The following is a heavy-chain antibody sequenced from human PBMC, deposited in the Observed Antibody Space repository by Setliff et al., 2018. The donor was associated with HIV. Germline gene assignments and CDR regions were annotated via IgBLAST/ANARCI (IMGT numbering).Heavy chain of an antibody. CDR2: ITHSGST. V-gene: IGHV4-34*01. CDR1: GGSFSGYY. CDR3: ARDRDGYTYFDY. J-gene: IGHJ4*02. Sequence: PSETLSLTCAVYGGSFSGYYWTWIRQPPGKGLEWIGEITHSGSTNYNPSLETRVTISVDTSKNQFSLKLSSVTAADTAVYYCARDRDGYTYFDYWGQGTLVTVSS. D-gene: IGHD5-12*01.